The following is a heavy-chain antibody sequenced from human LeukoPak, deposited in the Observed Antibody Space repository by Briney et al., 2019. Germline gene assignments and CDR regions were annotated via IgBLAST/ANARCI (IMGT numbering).Heavy chain of an antibody. D-gene: IGHD3-3*01. CDR2: IYTSENT. J-gene: IGHJ4*02. CDR3: ARHDFWSDPEYYFDY. Sequence: SETLSLTCTVSGDSISSNYWSWIRQSAGKGLEWIGRIYTSENTIYNPSLKSRVTMSVDTSKNQFSLKVNSVTAADTAVYYCARHDFWSDPEYYFDYWGQGTLVTVSS. CDR1: GDSISSNY. V-gene: IGHV4-4*07.